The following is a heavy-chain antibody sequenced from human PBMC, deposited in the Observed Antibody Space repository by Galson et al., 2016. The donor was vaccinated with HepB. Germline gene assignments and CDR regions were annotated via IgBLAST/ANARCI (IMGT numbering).Heavy chain of an antibody. J-gene: IGHJ4*02. CDR2: LNPSGNST. D-gene: IGHD3-9*01. Sequence: SVKVSCKASGYTFTSYYMHWVRQAPGQGLEWMGILNPSGNSTSYAQKFQGRVTMTRDTSTGTAFMELRSLTSDDPAVYFCATGRDYDILTGYPFDFWGQGTLVAVSS. CDR1: GYTFTSYY. CDR3: ATGRDYDILTGYPFDF. V-gene: IGHV1-46*01.